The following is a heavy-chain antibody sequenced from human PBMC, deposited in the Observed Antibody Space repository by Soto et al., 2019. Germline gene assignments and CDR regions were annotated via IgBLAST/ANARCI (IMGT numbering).Heavy chain of an antibody. CDR2: VLQSGST. V-gene: IGHV4-39*01. D-gene: IGHD2-21*02. J-gene: IGHJ4*01. Sequence: PSETLSLTCNVSGGSVTSNTFYWGWIRQTPGRGLEWIGSVLQSGSTYYNPSLKSRLSISVDTSKNQFSLRLNSVTAADTAVYYCDAVTAIRPIFDYRGHGVLVTVS. CDR3: DAVTAIRPIFDY. CDR1: GGSVTSNTFY.